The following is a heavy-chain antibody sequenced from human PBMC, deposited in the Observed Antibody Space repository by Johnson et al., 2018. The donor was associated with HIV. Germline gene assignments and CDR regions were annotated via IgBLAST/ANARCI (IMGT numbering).Heavy chain of an antibody. CDR3: ARDTHGEGAFDI. V-gene: IGHV3-11*04. CDR1: GFSFSDYF. Sequence: QVQLVESGGGLVKPGGSLRLSCAASGFSFSDYFVSWIREAPGKGLEWVSYISSGGSSASVIYYADSVKGRFTISRENAKNSVYLQMNSLRAGDTAVYYCARDTHGEGAFDIWGQGTMVTVSS. J-gene: IGHJ3*02. D-gene: IGHD3-10*01. CDR2: ISSGGSSASVI.